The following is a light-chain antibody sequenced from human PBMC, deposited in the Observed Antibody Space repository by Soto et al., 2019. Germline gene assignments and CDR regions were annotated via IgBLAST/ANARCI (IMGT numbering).Light chain of an antibody. V-gene: IGLV1-44*01. CDR3: AAWEDSLNGVV. CDR2: SNN. Sequence: QSVLTQPPSASGTPGQRVTISCSGSSSNIGSNTVTWYQQLPGTAPKLLIYSNNQRPSGVPDRFSGYKSGTSASLAISELQSEDEADYYCAAWEDSLNGVVFGGGTKVTVL. J-gene: IGLJ2*01. CDR1: SSNIGSNT.